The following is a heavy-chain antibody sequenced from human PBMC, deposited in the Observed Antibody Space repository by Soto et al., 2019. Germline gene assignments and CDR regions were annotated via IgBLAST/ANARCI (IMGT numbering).Heavy chain of an antibody. CDR1: GYTFTSYG. CDR2: ISAYNGNT. V-gene: IGHV1-18*01. CDR3: ARVFSGGNPCYFDY. J-gene: IGHJ4*02. Sequence: ASVKVSCKASGYTFTSYGISWVRQAPGQGLEWMGWISAYNGNTNYAQKLQGRVTMTTDTSTSTAYIELRSLRSDDTAVYYCARVFSGGNPCYFDYWGQGTLVTVSS. D-gene: IGHD2-15*01.